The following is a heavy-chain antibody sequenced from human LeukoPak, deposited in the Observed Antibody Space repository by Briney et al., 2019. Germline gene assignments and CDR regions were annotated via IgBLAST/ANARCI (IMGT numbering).Heavy chain of an antibody. CDR3: ATSLVGADGGGFDY. V-gene: IGHV1-2*02. D-gene: IGHD1-26*01. CDR1: GYTFTNYY. Sequence: ASVKVSCKASGYTFTNYYMHWVRQAPGQGLEWMGWIDPNSGGTYYAQKFQGRVTMTRDTSISTAYMELSWLKSDDTAVYYCATSLVGADGGGFDYWGQGTLVTVSS. J-gene: IGHJ4*02. CDR2: IDPNSGGT.